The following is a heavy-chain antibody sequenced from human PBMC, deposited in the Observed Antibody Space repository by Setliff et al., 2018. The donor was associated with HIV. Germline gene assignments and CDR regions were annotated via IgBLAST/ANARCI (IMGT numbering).Heavy chain of an antibody. V-gene: IGHV1-18*04. D-gene: IGHD3-10*01. CDR1: GYTFTTYG. CDR3: SRSGVPPYYYYGMDV. J-gene: IGHJ6*02. Sequence: VASVKVSCKASGYTFTTYGVNWVRQAPGQGLEWMGWINSYNGNTKFAQKFQGRVTMTTDTSTTTAFMELRSLKADDTGIYYCSRSGVPPYYYYGMDVWGQGTTVTVS. CDR2: INSYNGNT.